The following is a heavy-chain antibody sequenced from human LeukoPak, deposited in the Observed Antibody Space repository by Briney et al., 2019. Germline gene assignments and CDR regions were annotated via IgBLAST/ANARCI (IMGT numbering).Heavy chain of an antibody. CDR1: GGSISSYY. CDR3: ARDYIVVVPAATYWYFDL. Sequence: SETLSLTCTVSGGSISSYYWSWLRQPAGKGLEWIGRIYTSGSTNYNPSLKSRVTMSVDTSKNQFSLKLSSVTAADTAVYYCARDYIVVVPAATYWYFDLWGRGTLVTVSS. J-gene: IGHJ2*01. D-gene: IGHD2-2*01. CDR2: IYTSGST. V-gene: IGHV4-4*07.